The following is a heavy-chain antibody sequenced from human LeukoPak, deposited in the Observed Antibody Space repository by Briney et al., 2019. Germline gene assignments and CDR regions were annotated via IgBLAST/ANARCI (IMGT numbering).Heavy chain of an antibody. CDR2: IKQDRSEK. CDR3: ARGGLLLWFGELSGY. CDR1: GFTFTNYW. V-gene: IGHV3-7*01. D-gene: IGHD3-10*01. J-gene: IGHJ4*02. Sequence: GGSLRLSCAASGFTFTNYWMSWVRQAPGKGLELLANIKQDRSEKYYVDSVKGRFTISRDNAKNSLYLQMNSLRAEDTAVYYCARGGLLLWFGELSGYWGQGTLVTVSS.